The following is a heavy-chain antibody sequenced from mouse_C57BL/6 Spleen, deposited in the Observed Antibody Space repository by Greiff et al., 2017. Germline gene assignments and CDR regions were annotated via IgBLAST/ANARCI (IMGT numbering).Heavy chain of an antibody. CDR3: AREPKTALYAMDY. CDR1: GFTFSDYG. V-gene: IGHV5-17*01. Sequence: EVKLVESGGGLVKPGGSLKLSCAASGFTFSDYGMHWVRQAPEKGLEWVAYISSGSSTIYYADTVKGRFTISRDNAKNTLFLQMTSLRSEDTAMYYCAREPKTALYAMDYWGQGTSVTVSS. J-gene: IGHJ4*01. D-gene: IGHD3-2*01. CDR2: ISSGSSTI.